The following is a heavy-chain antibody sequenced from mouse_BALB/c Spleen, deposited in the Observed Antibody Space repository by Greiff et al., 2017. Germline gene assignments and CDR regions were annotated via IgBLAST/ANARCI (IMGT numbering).Heavy chain of an antibody. CDR3: TRQNRYDAMDY. D-gene: IGHD2-14*01. CDR2: IRLKSNNYAT. Sequence: EVKLQESGGGLVQPGGSMKLSCVASGFTFSNYWMNWVRQSPEKGLEWVAEIRLKSNNYATHYAESVKGRFTISRDDSKSSVYLQMNNLRAEDTGIYYCTRQNRYDAMDYWGQGTSVTVSS. V-gene: IGHV6-6*02. CDR1: GFTFSNYW. J-gene: IGHJ4*01.